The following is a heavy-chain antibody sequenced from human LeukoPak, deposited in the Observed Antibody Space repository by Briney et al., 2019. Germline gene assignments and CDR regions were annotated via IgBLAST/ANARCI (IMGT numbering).Heavy chain of an antibody. J-gene: IGHJ4*02. V-gene: IGHV1-2*02. CDR1: GYTFIGYY. Sequence: ASVKVSCKASGYTFIGYYMHWVRQAPGQGLEWMGWINPNSGGTNYAQKFQGRVTMTRETSISKAYMELSRLRSDDTAVYYCARFGAANYDFWSGYYKPFDYWGQGTLVTVSS. CDR3: ARFGAANYDFWSGYYKPFDY. CDR2: INPNSGGT. D-gene: IGHD3-3*01.